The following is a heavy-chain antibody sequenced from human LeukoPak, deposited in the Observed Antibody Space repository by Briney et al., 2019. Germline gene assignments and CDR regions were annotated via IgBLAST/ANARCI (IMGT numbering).Heavy chain of an antibody. CDR2: ISGRSNPI. V-gene: IGHV3-48*01. D-gene: IGHD6-19*01. CDR3: AIPSTAVAGTDY. CDR1: GFTFSGYS. Sequence: PGGSLRLSCAASGFTFSGYSMNWVRRAPGKGLEWISYISGRSNPIYYADSMKGRFTISRDNSKNTLYLQMNSLRAEDTAVYYCAIPSTAVAGTDYWGQGTLVTVSS. J-gene: IGHJ4*02.